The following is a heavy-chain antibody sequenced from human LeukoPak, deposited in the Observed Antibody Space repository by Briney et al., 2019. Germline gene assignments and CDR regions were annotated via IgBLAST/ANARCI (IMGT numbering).Heavy chain of an antibody. V-gene: IGHV4-4*08. CDR3: ARGNDFDI. Sequence: SETLSLTCTVSGGSITGYHWSWIRQPPGKGLEWIGYIYSSETTNYRPSLKSRVTISADTSKNQFSLKLTSVTAADTAIYYCARGNDFDIWGQGTMVTVSS. J-gene: IGHJ3*02. CDR1: GGSITGYH. CDR2: IYSSETT.